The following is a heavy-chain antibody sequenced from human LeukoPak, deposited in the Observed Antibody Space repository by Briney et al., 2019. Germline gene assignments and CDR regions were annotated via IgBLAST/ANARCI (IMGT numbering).Heavy chain of an antibody. D-gene: IGHD3-22*01. CDR1: GFTFSNVW. Sequence: PGGSLRLSCAASGFTFSNVWMSWVRQAPGKGLEWVGRIKSKTDGGTTDYAAPVKGRFTISRDDSKNTLYLQMNSLKAEDTAVYYCTTDSVYYYDSSGYYYFDYWGQGTLVTVSS. CDR3: TTDSVYYYDSSGYYYFDY. CDR2: IKSKTDGGTT. J-gene: IGHJ4*02. V-gene: IGHV3-15*01.